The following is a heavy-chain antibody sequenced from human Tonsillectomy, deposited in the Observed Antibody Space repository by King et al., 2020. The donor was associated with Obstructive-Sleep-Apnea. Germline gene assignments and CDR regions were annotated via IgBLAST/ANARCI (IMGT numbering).Heavy chain of an antibody. V-gene: IGHV3-21*01. CDR3: ARDGGFGSSWYSGDAFDI. CDR2: ISSSSSYI. J-gene: IGHJ3*02. D-gene: IGHD6-13*01. CDR1: GFTFSSYS. Sequence: VQLVESGGGLVKPGGSLRLSCAASGFTFSSYSMNWVRQAPGKGLEWVSSISSSSSYIYYADSVKGRFTISRDNAKNSLYLQMNSLRAEDTAVYYCARDGGFGSSWYSGDAFDIWGQGTMVTVSS.